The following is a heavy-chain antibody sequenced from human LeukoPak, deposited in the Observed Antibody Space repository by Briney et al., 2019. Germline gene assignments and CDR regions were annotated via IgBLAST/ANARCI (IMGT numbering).Heavy chain of an antibody. CDR1: GYTFTSYG. Sequence: GASVKVSCKASGYTFTSYGISWVRQAPGQGLEWMGWISAYNGNTNYAQKLQGRVTMTTDTSTSTAYMELRSLRSDDTAVYYCARYCSGGSCYSGWWADYWGQGTLVTVSS. J-gene: IGHJ4*02. CDR3: ARYCSGGSCYSGWWADY. D-gene: IGHD2-15*01. CDR2: ISAYNGNT. V-gene: IGHV1-18*01.